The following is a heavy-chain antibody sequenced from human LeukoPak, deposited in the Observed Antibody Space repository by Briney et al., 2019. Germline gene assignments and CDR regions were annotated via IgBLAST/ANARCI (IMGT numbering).Heavy chain of an antibody. V-gene: IGHV3-20*04. CDR1: GFRFDDYG. Sequence: GGSLRLSCAASGFRFDDYGMSWVRQRPGKGLEWVSGINRSSGDTGYADSVKGRFTISRDNAKNSLYLQMNSLRAEDTAVYYCARAVLRYFDWLSRPDYWGQGTLVTVSS. J-gene: IGHJ4*02. CDR3: ARAVLRYFDWLSRPDY. CDR2: INRSSGDT. D-gene: IGHD3-9*01.